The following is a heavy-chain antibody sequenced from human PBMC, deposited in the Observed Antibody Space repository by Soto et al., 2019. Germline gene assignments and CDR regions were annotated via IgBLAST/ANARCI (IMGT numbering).Heavy chain of an antibody. D-gene: IGHD3-16*01. V-gene: IGHV3-72*01. CDR1: GFTFSDHY. J-gene: IGHJ5*02. CDR3: ARGVGYDYVWGSYSTYWFDP. Sequence: VGSLRLSCAASGFTFSDHYMDWVRQAPGKGLEWVGRTRNKANSYTTEYAASVKGRFTISRDDSKNSLYLQMNSLKTEDTAVYYCARGVGYDYVWGSYSTYWFDPWGQGTLVTVSS. CDR2: TRNKANSYTT.